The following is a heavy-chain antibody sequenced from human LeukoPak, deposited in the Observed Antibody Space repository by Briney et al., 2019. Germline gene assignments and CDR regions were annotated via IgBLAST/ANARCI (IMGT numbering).Heavy chain of an antibody. CDR1: GFSFSIYW. V-gene: IGHV3-7*01. CDR3: TRRFDY. CDR2: IESNGGDK. J-gene: IGHJ4*02. Sequence: GGSLRLSSAASGFSFSIYWMSWIRQTPGKGLEYVANIESNGGDKYYVDSVKGRFTISRDNAKNSLYLQMNSLRAEDTAVYYCTRRFDYWGQGTLVTVSS.